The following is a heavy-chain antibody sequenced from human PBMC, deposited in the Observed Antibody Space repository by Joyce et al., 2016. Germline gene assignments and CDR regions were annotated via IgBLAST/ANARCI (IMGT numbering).Heavy chain of an antibody. J-gene: IGHJ6*02. D-gene: IGHD1-14*01. CDR2: ISPFLGAA. Sequence: QVLLVQSGAAVKRPGSSLRVSCKSSGGDFSNYTVNWVRQAPGHRLEWMVGISPFLGAAKYAGDFQGRVTLTADQSTRTAYLELSSLTSADTAVYYCARGGTSSDHYFFYTLDVWGPGTTVIVSS. V-gene: IGHV1-69*12. CDR3: ARGGTSSDHYFFYTLDV. CDR1: GGDFSNYT.